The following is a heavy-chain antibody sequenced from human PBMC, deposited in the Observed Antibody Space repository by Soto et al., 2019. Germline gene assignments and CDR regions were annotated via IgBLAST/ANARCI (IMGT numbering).Heavy chain of an antibody. D-gene: IGHD3-3*01. Sequence: QLQLQESGPGLVKPSETLSLTCSVSDDSINSDKYYWGWIRQPPGKGLEWIGSIYYRGNAYYNPSLHTRVTMSLDKSRSQSSLKLNSVTAADSAVYFCARLEGLATISYYFDFWGPGALVPVSS. CDR2: IYYRGNA. V-gene: IGHV4-39*01. J-gene: IGHJ4*02. CDR1: DDSINSDKYY. CDR3: ARLEGLATISYYFDF.